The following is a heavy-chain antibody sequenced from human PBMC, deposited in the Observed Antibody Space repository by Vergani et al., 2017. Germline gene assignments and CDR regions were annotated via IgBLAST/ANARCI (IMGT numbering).Heavy chain of an antibody. CDR3: ARGGWFGEYYYYYGMDV. Sequence: QVQLVQSGAEVKKPGSSVKVSCKASGGTFSSYAISWVRQAPGQGLEWMGGIIPIFGTANYAQKFQGRVTITADKSTSTAYMELSSLRSEDTAVYYCARGGWFGEYYYYYGMDVWGQGTTVTVSS. J-gene: IGHJ6*02. V-gene: IGHV1-69*06. CDR1: GGTFSSYA. D-gene: IGHD3-10*01. CDR2: IIPIFGTA.